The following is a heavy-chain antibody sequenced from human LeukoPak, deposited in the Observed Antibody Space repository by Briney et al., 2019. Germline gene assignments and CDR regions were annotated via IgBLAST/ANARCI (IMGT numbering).Heavy chain of an antibody. CDR1: GGSISSYY. J-gene: IGHJ5*02. V-gene: IGHV4-59*01. D-gene: IGHD4-17*01. CDR3: ARGPNDYGDYEAGNWFDP. Sequence: SETLSLTCTVSGGSISSYYWSWIRQPPGKGLEWIGYIYYSGSTNYNPSLKSRVIISVDTSKNQFSLKLSSVTAADTAVYYCARGPNDYGDYEAGNWFDPWGQGTLVTVSS. CDR2: IYYSGST.